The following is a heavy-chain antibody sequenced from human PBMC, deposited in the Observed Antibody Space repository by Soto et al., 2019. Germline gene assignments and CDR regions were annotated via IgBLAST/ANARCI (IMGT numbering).Heavy chain of an antibody. J-gene: IGHJ4*02. CDR2: IYYSGST. V-gene: IGHV4-39*01. CDR3: ARSGGLQHIDY. D-gene: IGHD4-4*01. CDR1: GDSIISSSYH. Sequence: ASETLSLTCTVSGDSIISSSYHWGWIRQAPGKGLEWIGSIYYSGSTYYNPSLKSRVTISVDTSKNQFPLKLSSVTAADTAVHYCARSGGLQHIDYWGQGTLVTVSS.